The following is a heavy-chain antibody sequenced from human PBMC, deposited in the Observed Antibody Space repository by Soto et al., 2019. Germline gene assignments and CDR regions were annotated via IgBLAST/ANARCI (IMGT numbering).Heavy chain of an antibody. J-gene: IGHJ5*02. D-gene: IGHD1-26*01. CDR2: INAGNGNT. Sequence: ASVKVSCKASGYTFTSYAMHWVRQAPGQRLEWMGWINAGNGNTKYSQKFQGRVTITRDTSASTAYMELSSLRSEDTAVYYCAREGLWELLIPLGPWFDPWGQGTLVTVSS. CDR3: AREGLWELLIPLGPWFDP. CDR1: GYTFTSYA. V-gene: IGHV1-3*01.